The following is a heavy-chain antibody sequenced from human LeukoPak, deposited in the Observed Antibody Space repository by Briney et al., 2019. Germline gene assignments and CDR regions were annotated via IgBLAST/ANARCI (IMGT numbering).Heavy chain of an antibody. J-gene: IGHJ4*02. V-gene: IGHV1-46*01. D-gene: IGHD3-3*01. Sequence: VSVKVSCKASGYTFTSYYMHWVRQAPGQGLGWMGIINPSGGSTSYAQKFQGRVTMTRDTSTSTVYMELSSLRSEDTAVYYCARAPNYDFWSGYYGDFDYWGQGTLVTVSS. CDR1: GYTFTSYY. CDR2: INPSGGST. CDR3: ARAPNYDFWSGYYGDFDY.